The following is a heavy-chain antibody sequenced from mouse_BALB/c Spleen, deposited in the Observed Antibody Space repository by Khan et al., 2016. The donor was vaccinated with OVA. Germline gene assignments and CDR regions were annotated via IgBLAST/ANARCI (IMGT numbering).Heavy chain of an antibody. J-gene: IGHJ3*01. CDR2: ISDLAYTI. D-gene: IGHD1-2*01. Sequence: EVELVESGGGLVQPGGSRNLSCAASGFTFSDYGMAWVRQAPGKGPEWVAFISDLAYTIYYADTVTGRFTISRENAKHTLYLEMSSLRSEDTAIYYCARGGGTAPFAYWGLGTLVTVSA. V-gene: IGHV5-15*02. CDR1: GFTFSDYG. CDR3: ARGGGTAPFAY.